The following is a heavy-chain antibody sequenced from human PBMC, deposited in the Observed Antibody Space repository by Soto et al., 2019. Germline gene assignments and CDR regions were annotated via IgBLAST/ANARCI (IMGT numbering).Heavy chain of an antibody. Sequence: EVQLLESGGHLVQPGGSLRLSCAASGFIFSNYAMSWVRQAPGKGLEWVSFISGSGSTTYYSDSVKGRFTISRGNSKNMLDVQMNSLRAEDAAVYYCVREASSTGLHLDHWGRGTLVTVS. D-gene: IGHD6-6*01. CDR2: ISGSGSTT. CDR3: VREASSTGLHLDH. V-gene: IGHV3-23*01. J-gene: IGHJ4*02. CDR1: GFIFSNYA.